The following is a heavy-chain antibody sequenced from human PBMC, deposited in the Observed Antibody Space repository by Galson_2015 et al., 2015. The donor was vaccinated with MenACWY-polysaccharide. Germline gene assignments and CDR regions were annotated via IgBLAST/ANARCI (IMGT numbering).Heavy chain of an antibody. CDR1: GFTFSTYW. Sequence: SLRLSCAASGFTFSTYWMSWVRQAPGKGLEWVANIKPDGSEKYYVDSVKGRFTISRDNAKNSLFLQMNSLRAEDTAVYYCATGGYGTGYYLPLDSGHRTLSTASS. CDR2: IKPDGSEK. J-gene: IGHJ4*01. D-gene: IGHD3/OR15-3a*01. V-gene: IGHV3-7*01. CDR3: ATGGYGTGYYLPLD.